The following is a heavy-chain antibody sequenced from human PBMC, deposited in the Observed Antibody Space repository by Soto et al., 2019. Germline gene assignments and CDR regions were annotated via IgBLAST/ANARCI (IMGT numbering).Heavy chain of an antibody. CDR3: ARAFGAYYYYYGMDV. J-gene: IGHJ6*02. CDR2: IYYSGST. CDR1: GGSMNSGDSY. V-gene: IGHV4-30-4*01. Sequence: PSEPLSLTCTVSGGSMNSGDSYWRRIRQPPGKVLEWIGYIYYSGSTYYNPSLKSRVTISVDTSKNQFSLKLSSVTAADTAVYYCARAFGAYYYYYGMDVWGQGTTVTVSS. D-gene: IGHD3-10*01.